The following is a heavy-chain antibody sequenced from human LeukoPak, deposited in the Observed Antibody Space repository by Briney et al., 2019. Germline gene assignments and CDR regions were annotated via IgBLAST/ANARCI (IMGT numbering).Heavy chain of an antibody. J-gene: IGHJ6*02. CDR1: GFTFSTYG. Sequence: GGSLRLSCAASGFTFSTYGMHWVRQAPGKGLEWVAVMSHDGSIEKYAGSVKGRFTISRDNSKKTLFLQMNSLRSDDAAVYYCARAKIIQSITHMDVWGQGTTVTVSS. CDR3: ARAKIIQSITHMDV. V-gene: IGHV3-30*03. CDR2: MSHDGSIE. D-gene: IGHD5-18*01.